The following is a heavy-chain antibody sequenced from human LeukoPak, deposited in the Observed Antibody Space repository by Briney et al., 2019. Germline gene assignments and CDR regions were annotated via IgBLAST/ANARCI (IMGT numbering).Heavy chain of an antibody. Sequence: GESLKISCKASGYNFTTYWIAWVRQMPGKGLEWMGIIYPGESETRYSPSFQGQVTISADKSITTVYLQWSSLKASDTAMYYCARLYGDYALDYWGQGTLVSVSS. V-gene: IGHV5-51*01. D-gene: IGHD4-17*01. CDR2: IYPGESET. CDR3: ARLYGDYALDY. CDR1: GYNFTTYW. J-gene: IGHJ4*02.